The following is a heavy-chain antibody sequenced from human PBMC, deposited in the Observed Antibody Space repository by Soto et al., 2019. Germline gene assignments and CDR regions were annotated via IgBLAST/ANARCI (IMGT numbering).Heavy chain of an antibody. Sequence: QVQLQESGPGLVKPSETLSLTCTVSGGSISSYYWSWIRQPPGKGLEWIGYIYYSGSTNYNPSLKSRVTISVDPSKNQFSLKLSSVTAADTAVYYCARDGYDSSDYYYGMDVWGQGTTVTVSS. CDR1: GGSISSYY. J-gene: IGHJ6*02. CDR3: ARDGYDSSDYYYGMDV. D-gene: IGHD3-22*01. CDR2: IYYSGST. V-gene: IGHV4-59*01.